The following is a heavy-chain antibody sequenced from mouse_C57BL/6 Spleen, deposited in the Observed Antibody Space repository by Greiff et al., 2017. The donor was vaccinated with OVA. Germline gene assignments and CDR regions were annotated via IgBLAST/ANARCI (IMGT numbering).Heavy chain of an antibody. CDR1: GYTFTSYW. CDR3: AGGSNLDY. V-gene: IGHV1-69*01. CDR2: IDPSDSYT. Sequence: VQLQQPGAELVMPGASVKLSCKASGYTFTSYWMHWVKQRPGQGLEWIGEIDPSDSYTNYNQKFKGKSTLTVDKSSSTAYMQISSLTSEDSAVYYCAGGSNLDYWGQGATLTVSS. D-gene: IGHD1-1*01. J-gene: IGHJ2*01.